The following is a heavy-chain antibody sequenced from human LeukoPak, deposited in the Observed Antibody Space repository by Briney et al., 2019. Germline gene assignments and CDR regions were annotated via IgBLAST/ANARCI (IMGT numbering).Heavy chain of an antibody. CDR3: ARGSPSRVAEFDN. D-gene: IGHD2-15*01. V-gene: IGHV3-23*01. CDR1: GFTFTFA. Sequence: GGSLRLPCAASGFTFTFAMSWVRQGPGKGLEWVSSISGRGDDTYYADSVTGRFSISRDSSKNTVYLQMNSLRAEDTAVYYCARGSPSRVAEFDNWGQGTLVTVSS. J-gene: IGHJ4*02. CDR2: ISGRGDDT.